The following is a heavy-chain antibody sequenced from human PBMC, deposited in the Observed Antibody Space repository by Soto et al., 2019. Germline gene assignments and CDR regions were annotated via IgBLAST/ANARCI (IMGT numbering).Heavy chain of an antibody. D-gene: IGHD2-2*01. CDR3: GRDGGYCSSTSCYGPYYFDY. J-gene: IGHJ4*02. CDR1: GYTFTSYA. V-gene: IGHV1-3*01. Sequence: QVQLVQSGAEVKKPGASVKVSCKASGYTFTSYAMHWVRQAPGQRLEWMGWINAGNGNTKYSQKFQGRVTITRDTSASTAYMELSSLRSEDTAVYYCGRDGGYCSSTSCYGPYYFDYWGQGTLVTVSS. CDR2: INAGNGNT.